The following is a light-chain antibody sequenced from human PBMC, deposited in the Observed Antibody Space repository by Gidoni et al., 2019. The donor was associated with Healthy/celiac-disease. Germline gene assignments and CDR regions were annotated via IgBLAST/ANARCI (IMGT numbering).Light chain of an antibody. CDR1: QSVSSY. CDR2: DAS. Sequence: EIVLTQSPATLSLSPGERATLSCRASQSVSSYLAWYQQKPGQAPRLLIYDASNRATGIPARFSGSVSGTDFSLTISSLEPEDFAVYYCQQLTTFGQGTKLEIK. CDR3: QQLTT. J-gene: IGKJ2*01. V-gene: IGKV3-11*01.